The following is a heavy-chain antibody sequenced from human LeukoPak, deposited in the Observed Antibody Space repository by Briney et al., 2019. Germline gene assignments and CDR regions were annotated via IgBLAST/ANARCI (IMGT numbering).Heavy chain of an antibody. CDR3: ARGVENSYSSSWEYYYYGMDV. D-gene: IGHD6-13*01. CDR2: INPNSGGT. V-gene: IGHV1-2*02. J-gene: IGHJ6*02. CDR1: GYTFTGYY. Sequence: ASVKVSCKASGYTFTGYYMHWVRQAPGQGLEWMGWINPNSGGTNYAQKFQGRVTMTRDTSISTAYMELSSVTAADTAVYYCARGVENSYSSSWEYYYYGMDVWGQGTTVTVSS.